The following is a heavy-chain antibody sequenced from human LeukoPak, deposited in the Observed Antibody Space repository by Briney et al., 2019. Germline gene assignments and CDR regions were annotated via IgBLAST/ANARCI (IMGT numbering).Heavy chain of an antibody. CDR3: AREEMVMSRGWFDP. V-gene: IGHV4-39*02. CDR1: GGSISSSSYY. CDR2: IYYSGST. J-gene: IGHJ5*02. Sequence: SETLSLTCTVSGGSISSSSYYWGWIRQPPGKGLEWIGSIYYSGSTYYNPSLKSRVTISVDTSKNQFSLKLSSVTAADTAVYYCAREEMVMSRGWFDPWGQGTLVTVSS. D-gene: IGHD5-24*01.